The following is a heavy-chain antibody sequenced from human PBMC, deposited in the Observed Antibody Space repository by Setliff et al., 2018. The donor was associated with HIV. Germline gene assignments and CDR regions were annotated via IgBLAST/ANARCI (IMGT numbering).Heavy chain of an antibody. J-gene: IGHJ6*03. CDR2: IKSKTDGGTT. CDR1: GFTFSDAW. Sequence: GGSLRLSCAASGFTFSDAWMTWVRQAPGKGLEWVGRIKSKTDGGTTDFAAPVKGRFTISRDDSRNTLYLQMNSLKAEDTAVYYCTTLRGYSFGLASYYYYYMDVWGKGTTVTVSS. CDR3: TTLRGYSFGLASYYYYYMDV. V-gene: IGHV3-15*01. D-gene: IGHD5-12*01.